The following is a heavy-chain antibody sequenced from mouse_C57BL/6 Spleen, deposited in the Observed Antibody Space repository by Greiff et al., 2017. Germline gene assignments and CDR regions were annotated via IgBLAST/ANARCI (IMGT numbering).Heavy chain of an antibody. CDR1: GFTFSDYG. J-gene: IGHJ3*01. CDR2: ISSGSSTI. D-gene: IGHD4-1*01. Sequence: DVQLVESGGGLVKPGGSLKFSCAASGFTFSDYGMHWVRQAPEKGLEWVAYISSGSSTIYYADTVKGRFTISRDNAKNTLFLQMTSLRSEDTAMYYCARPPNWDVAWFAYWGQGTLVTVSA. CDR3: ARPPNWDVAWFAY. V-gene: IGHV5-17*01.